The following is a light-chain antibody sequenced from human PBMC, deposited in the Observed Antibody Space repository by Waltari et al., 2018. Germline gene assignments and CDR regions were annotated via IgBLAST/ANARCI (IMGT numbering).Light chain of an antibody. Sequence: SYVLTQPPSVSVAPGPTARITCGGNNIGSKSVHWYQQKPGQAPVLVVYDDSGRPSGIPERFSGSNSGNTATLTISRVEAGHEADYYCQVWDSSSDHWLFGGGTKLTVL. CDR2: DDS. CDR1: NIGSKS. V-gene: IGLV3-21*02. CDR3: QVWDSSSDHWL. J-gene: IGLJ3*02.